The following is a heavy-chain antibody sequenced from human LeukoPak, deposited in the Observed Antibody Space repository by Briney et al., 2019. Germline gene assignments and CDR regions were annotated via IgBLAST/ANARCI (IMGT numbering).Heavy chain of an antibody. CDR1: GVTLRSYS. CDR2: ISTSSSYI. V-gene: IGHV3-21*01. D-gene: IGHD1-1*01. CDR3: ARGRYNWNVAPEVTPEIDY. J-gene: IGHJ4*02. Sequence: GGCLRLSHAASGVTLRSYSMNCVSQAPGKGLECGSSISTSSSYIYYAGSVKGRFTIPGGNAKNALYLQMNSLRAEDTAVYYCARGRYNWNVAPEVTPEIDYWGQGTLVTVSS.